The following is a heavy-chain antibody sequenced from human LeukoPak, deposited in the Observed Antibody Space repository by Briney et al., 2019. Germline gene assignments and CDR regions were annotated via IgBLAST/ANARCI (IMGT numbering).Heavy chain of an antibody. D-gene: IGHD3-10*01. CDR1: GGSISSGDYY. CDR2: IYYSGST. CDR3: ARWGTMVRGVHRAHFDY. J-gene: IGHJ4*02. Sequence: PSETLSLTCTVSGGSISSGDYYWSWIRQPPGKGLEWIGYIYYSGSTYYNPSLKSRVTISVDTSKNQFSLKLSSVTAVDTAVYYCARWGTMVRGVHRAHFDYWGQGTLVTVSS. V-gene: IGHV4-30-4*01.